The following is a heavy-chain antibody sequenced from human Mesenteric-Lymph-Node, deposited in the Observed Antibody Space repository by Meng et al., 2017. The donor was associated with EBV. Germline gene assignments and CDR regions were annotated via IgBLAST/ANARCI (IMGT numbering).Heavy chain of an antibody. CDR1: DDTFSRYA. V-gene: IGHV4-34*02. Sequence: QVQVQQWGAGLLKPSETLSLTCAVYDDTFSRYAWTWIRQPPGKGLEWIGEINYGGSTNYSPSLKSRVTISLDTSNNQFSLKLTSVTAAATAVYYCARGPLAFGGVFVQFWGQGTLVTVSS. J-gene: IGHJ4*02. CDR2: INYGGST. D-gene: IGHD3-16*02. CDR3: ARGPLAFGGVFVQF.